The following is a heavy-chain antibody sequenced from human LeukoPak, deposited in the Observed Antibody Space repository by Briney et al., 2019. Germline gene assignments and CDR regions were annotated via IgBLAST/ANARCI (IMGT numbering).Heavy chain of an antibody. V-gene: IGHV3-13*01. CDR3: ARAVAGGAFDI. Sequence: PGGTLRLSCAASGITFSSYGMSWVRQAPGKGLEWVSAIGTAGDTYYPGSVKGRFTISRENAKNSLYLQMNSLRAGDTAVYYCARAVAGGAFDIWGQGTMVTVSS. D-gene: IGHD6-19*01. CDR1: GITFSSYG. CDR2: IGTAGDT. J-gene: IGHJ3*02.